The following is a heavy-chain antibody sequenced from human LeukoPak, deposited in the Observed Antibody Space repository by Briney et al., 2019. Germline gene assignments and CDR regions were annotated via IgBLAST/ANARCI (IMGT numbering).Heavy chain of an antibody. V-gene: IGHV3-23*01. Sequence: GGSLRLSCAASGFTFSDSAMSWVRPAPGKGLEWVSLISGSGRGTNYADFVEGRFTISRDNSKNTLYLQMHSLRVDDTAAYYCARRWGADSSGVYFWGVDWGQGTVVAVSS. J-gene: IGHJ4*02. CDR1: GFTFSDSA. D-gene: IGHD6-19*01. CDR3: ARRWGADSSGVYFWGVD. CDR2: ISGSGRGT.